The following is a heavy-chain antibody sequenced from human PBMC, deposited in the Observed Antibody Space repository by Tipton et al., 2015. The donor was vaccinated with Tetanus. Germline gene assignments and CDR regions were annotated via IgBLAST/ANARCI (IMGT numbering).Heavy chain of an antibody. CDR3: ARRSSGWLSDYFDY. CDR2: IYYSGST. J-gene: IGHJ4*02. Sequence: TLSLTCTVSGGSISSSSYYWGWIRQPPGKGLEWIGSIYYSGSTYYNPSLKSRVTISVDTSKNQFSLKLSSVTAADTAVYYCARRSSGWLSDYFDYWGQGTLVTVSS. V-gene: IGHV4-39*01. CDR1: GGSISSSSYY. D-gene: IGHD6-19*01.